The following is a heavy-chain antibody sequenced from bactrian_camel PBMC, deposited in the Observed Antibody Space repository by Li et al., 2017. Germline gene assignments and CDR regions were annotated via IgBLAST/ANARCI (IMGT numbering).Heavy chain of an antibody. CDR2: IDQDYTK. Sequence: HVQLVESGGGSVKAGGSLRISCAYSEYSSSYCLAWFRQAEGKEREGVALIDQDYTKVYADSVKGRFTISKDSAKNILHLQMNSLRIEDTAMYYCAATPFVCPTSVRGVASDFGYWSQGTQVTVS. CDR1: EYSSSYC. J-gene: IGHJ6*01. V-gene: IGHV3S55*01. D-gene: IGHD2*01. CDR3: AATPFVCPTSVRGVASDFGY.